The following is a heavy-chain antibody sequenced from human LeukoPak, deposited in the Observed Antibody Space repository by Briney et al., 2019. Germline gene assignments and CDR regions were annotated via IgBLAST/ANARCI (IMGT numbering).Heavy chain of an antibody. CDR1: GVTFSSYA. J-gene: IGHJ4*02. CDR3: AKGGWGSGWHPAFDY. CDR2: IIGSGGST. Sequence: PAGSLRLSCAASGVTFSSYAMSWVRQAPGKGLEWVSAIIGSGGSTNYADSLKGRFTISRDNSKNKMYMQMNSLRAEVPTVYYCAKGGWGSGWHPAFDYWGQGTLVTVSS. D-gene: IGHD6-19*01. V-gene: IGHV3-23*01.